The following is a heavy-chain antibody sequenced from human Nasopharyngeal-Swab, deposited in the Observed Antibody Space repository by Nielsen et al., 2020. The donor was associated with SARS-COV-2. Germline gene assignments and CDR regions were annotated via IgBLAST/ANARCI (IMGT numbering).Heavy chain of an antibody. CDR1: GGSISSYY. Sequence: SETLSLTCTVSGGSISSYYWSCLRPPSGKGLEWNGYIYYSGSTNYNPSLKSRVTISVDTSKNQFSLKLSSVAAADTAVYYCARGGRGIFGVVTNFDYWGQGTLVTVSS. D-gene: IGHD3-3*01. J-gene: IGHJ4*02. V-gene: IGHV4-59*01. CDR3: ARGGRGIFGVVTNFDY. CDR2: IYYSGST.